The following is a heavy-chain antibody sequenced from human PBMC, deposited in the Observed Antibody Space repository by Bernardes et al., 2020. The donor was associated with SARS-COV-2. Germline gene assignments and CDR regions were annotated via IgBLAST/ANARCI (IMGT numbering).Heavy chain of an antibody. J-gene: IGHJ4*02. V-gene: IGHV4-59*01. D-gene: IGHD4-17*01. Sequence: ETLSLTCTVSGASIDSSYWTWVRQPPGRGLEWIGILYYSGSTSYSPSLRTRVTMSIDTSKSQFFLRLRSVTAADTAVYYCGRVFTVTRFDYWGQGALVTVTS. CDR2: LYYSGST. CDR1: GASIDSSY. CDR3: GRVFTVTRFDY.